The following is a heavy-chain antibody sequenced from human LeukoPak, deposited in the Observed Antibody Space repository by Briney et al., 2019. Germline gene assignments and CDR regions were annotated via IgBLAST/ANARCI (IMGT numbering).Heavy chain of an antibody. CDR1: GLSLSTSGVG. CDR2: TYSVDDR. V-gene: IGHV2-5*02. Sequence: SGPTMVNPTQTLTLFCNFSGLSLSTSGVGVGWIGPPPGNALERLAFTYSVDDRCYSPSLKSRHIITKDTSKNEVVLTITNMDPVDTSTYYCAFLTTMTSITFDHWGQGTLVTVSS. D-gene: IGHD4-17*01. CDR3: AFLTTMTSITFDH. J-gene: IGHJ4*02.